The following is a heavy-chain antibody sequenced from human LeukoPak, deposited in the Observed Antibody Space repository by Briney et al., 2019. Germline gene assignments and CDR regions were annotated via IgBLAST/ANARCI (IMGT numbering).Heavy chain of an antibody. D-gene: IGHD4-17*01. CDR3: AGADYGDYGFDY. CDR1: RYTFTGYY. J-gene: IGHJ4*02. Sequence: ASVKVSCKASRYTFTGYYMHWMRQAPGQGLEWMGWINPNSGGTNYAQKFQGRVTMTRDTSISTAYMELSRLRSDDTAVYYCAGADYGDYGFDYWGQGTLVTVSS. CDR2: INPNSGGT. V-gene: IGHV1-2*02.